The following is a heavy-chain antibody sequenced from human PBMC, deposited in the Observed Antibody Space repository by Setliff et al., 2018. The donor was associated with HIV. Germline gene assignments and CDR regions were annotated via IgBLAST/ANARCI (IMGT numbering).Heavy chain of an antibody. J-gene: IGHJ3*02. D-gene: IGHD6-13*01. V-gene: IGHV4-59*08. CDR2: IYSSGSI. CDR3: ARHSSAAANDAFDI. CDR1: GGSISSHC. Sequence: PSETLSLTCTVSGGSISSHCWSWIRQSPGQALEWIGYIYSSGSIIYNPSLKSRVPISVDTSKNQFSLKLSPVTAADTAVYYCARHSSAAANDAFDIWGQGTMVTVSS.